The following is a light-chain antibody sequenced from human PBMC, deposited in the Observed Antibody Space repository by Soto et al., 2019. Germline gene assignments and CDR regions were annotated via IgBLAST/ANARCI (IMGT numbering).Light chain of an antibody. Sequence: QSVLTQPPSASGTPGQRVTICCSGKSSNIGSNTVNWYQQLPGTAPKLLIYSNNQRPSGVPDRFSGSKSGTSASLAICVLQSEDEADYYCAAWDDSLNGYVFGTGTK. J-gene: IGLJ1*01. CDR2: SNN. CDR1: SSNIGSNT. CDR3: AAWDDSLNGYV. V-gene: IGLV1-44*01.